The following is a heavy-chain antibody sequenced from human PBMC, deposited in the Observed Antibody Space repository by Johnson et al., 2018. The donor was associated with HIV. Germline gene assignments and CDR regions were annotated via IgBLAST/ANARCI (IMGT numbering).Heavy chain of an antibody. CDR2: IKQDGSEK. J-gene: IGHJ3*02. D-gene: IGHD6-19*01. CDR1: GFTVSSNY. V-gene: IGHV3-7*01. Sequence: VQLVESGGGLIQPGGSLRLSCAASGFTVSSNYMSWVRQAPGKGLEWVANIKQDGSEKYYVDSVKGRFTISRDNAKNSLYLQMNSLRAEDTAVYYCARDVGSGWYWDALDIWGQGTMVTVSS. CDR3: ARDVGSGWYWDALDI.